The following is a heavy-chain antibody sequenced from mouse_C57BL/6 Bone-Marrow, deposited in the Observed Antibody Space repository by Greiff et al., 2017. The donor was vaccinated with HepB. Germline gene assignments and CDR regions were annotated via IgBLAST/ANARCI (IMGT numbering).Heavy chain of an antibody. J-gene: IGHJ1*03. D-gene: IGHD2-5*01. V-gene: IGHV10-1*01. CDR3: VRPFYHSNGLAAPFDV. Sequence: VKDRFTISRDDSESMLYLQMNNLKTEDTAMYYCVRPFYHSNGLAAPFDVWGTGTTVTVSS.